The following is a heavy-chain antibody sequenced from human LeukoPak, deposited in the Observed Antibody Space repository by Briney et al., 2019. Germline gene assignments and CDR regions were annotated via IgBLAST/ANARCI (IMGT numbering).Heavy chain of an antibody. J-gene: IGHJ3*02. Sequence: GGSLRLSCAASGLTVSSTSMTWVRQAPGKGLEWVSDFLSDGRIYYADSVKGRFTISKDNSQNTVSLQMDNLRAEDAAIYYCASYRRAYDIWGQGTVVTVAS. CDR2: FLSDGRI. V-gene: IGHV3-53*01. CDR1: GLTVSSTS. CDR3: ASYRRAYDI. D-gene: IGHD1-26*01.